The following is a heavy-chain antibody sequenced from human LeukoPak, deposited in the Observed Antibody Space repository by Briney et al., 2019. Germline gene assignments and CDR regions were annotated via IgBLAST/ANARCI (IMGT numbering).Heavy chain of an antibody. CDR1: GYTFTVYF. D-gene: IGHD3-22*01. CDR3: ARELNYDSSGYYFGY. V-gene: IGHV1-2*02. J-gene: IGHJ4*02. CDR2: INPNSGGT. Sequence: ASVKVSCKASGYTFTVYFMHWVRQAPGQGPEWMGWINPNSGGTNYAQKFQGRVTMTRDTSISTAYMELSRLRSDDTAVYYCARELNYDSSGYYFGYWGQGTLVTVSS.